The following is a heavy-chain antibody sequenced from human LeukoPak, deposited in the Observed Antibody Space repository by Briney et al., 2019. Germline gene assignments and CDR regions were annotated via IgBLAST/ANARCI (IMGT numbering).Heavy chain of an antibody. CDR1: GGPISNTNW. CDR3: SRENGAFSPFGY. CDR2: ISLTGLT. D-gene: IGHD2-8*01. Sequence: SETLSLTCGVSGGPISNTNWWSWVRQPPGQGLEWIGEISLTGLTHYNPSLESRGTVSLDKSKNQLSLNLTSVTAADTAVYYCSRENGAFSPFGYWGQGTLVTVLS. J-gene: IGHJ4*02. V-gene: IGHV4-4*02.